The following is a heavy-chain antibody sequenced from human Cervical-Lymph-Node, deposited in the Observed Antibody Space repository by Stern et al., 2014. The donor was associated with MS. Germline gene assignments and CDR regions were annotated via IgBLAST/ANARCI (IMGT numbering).Heavy chain of an antibody. CDR1: GYTFTGNY. J-gene: IGHJ6*02. V-gene: IGHV1-2*06. CDR2: INPNSGGT. CDR3: ARGTYFDYYYYGMDV. Sequence: VQLVQSGAEVKKPGASVKVSCKASGYTFTGNYMHWVRQASGQGLEWMGRINPNSGGTKYAQKFQGRVSKARDTSISTAYMELSRLRSNDTAVYYCARGTYFDYYYYGMDVWGQGTTVTVSS. D-gene: IGHD3-9*01.